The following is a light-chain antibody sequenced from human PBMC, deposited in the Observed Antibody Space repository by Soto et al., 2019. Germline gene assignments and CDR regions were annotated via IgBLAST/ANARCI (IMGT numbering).Light chain of an antibody. CDR1: QSVINSY. J-gene: IGKJ1*01. V-gene: IGKV3-20*01. CDR3: QQYGISPWT. CDR2: GAS. Sequence: EIVLTQSPGTLSLSPGERATLSCRASQSVINSYLAWYQHKAGQAPRLLIYGASSRATGIPDKFSGSGSGTDFTLPISRLEPEDFAVYYCQQYGISPWTFGPGTKVAIK.